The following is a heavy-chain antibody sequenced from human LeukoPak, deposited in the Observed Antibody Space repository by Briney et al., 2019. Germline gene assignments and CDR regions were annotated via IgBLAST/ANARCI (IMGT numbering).Heavy chain of an antibody. V-gene: IGHV3-23*01. Sequence: PGGSLRLSCAASGFTFSSYAMSWVRQAPGKGLEWVSAISGSGGSTYYADSVKGRFTISRDNSKNTLYLQMNSLRAEDTAVYYCAKAAPYDFWSGYYYYYYYMDVWGKGTTVTVSS. CDR3: AKAAPYDFWSGYYYYYYYMDV. J-gene: IGHJ6*03. D-gene: IGHD3-3*01. CDR2: ISGSGGST. CDR1: GFTFSSYA.